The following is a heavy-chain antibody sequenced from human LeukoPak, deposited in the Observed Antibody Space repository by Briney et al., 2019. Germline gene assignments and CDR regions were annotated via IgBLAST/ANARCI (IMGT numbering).Heavy chain of an antibody. V-gene: IGHV4-39*07. CDR2: IYYTGST. J-gene: IGHJ4*02. CDR1: GGSISSSSYY. D-gene: IGHD3-22*01. Sequence: SETLSLTCTVSGGSISSSSYYWGWIRQPPGKGLEWIGSIYYTGSTYYNPSLKSRVTISVDTSKNQFSLKLSSVTAADTAVYYCARDLVVITARNFDYWGQGTLVTVSS. CDR3: ARDLVVITARNFDY.